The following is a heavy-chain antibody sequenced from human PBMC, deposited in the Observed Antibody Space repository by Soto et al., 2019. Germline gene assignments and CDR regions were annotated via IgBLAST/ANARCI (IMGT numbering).Heavy chain of an antibody. Sequence: GCLILSCAASGCTFSSYGMHGFRQAPGKGLEWVAVIWYDGSNKYYADSVKGRFTISRDNSKNTLYLQMNSLRAEDTAVYYRARERDSSRWFLFDYWGQGTLVTVYS. CDR2: IWYDGSNK. V-gene: IGHV3-33*01. CDR1: GCTFSSYG. CDR3: ARERDSSRWFLFDY. D-gene: IGHD6-13*01. J-gene: IGHJ4*02.